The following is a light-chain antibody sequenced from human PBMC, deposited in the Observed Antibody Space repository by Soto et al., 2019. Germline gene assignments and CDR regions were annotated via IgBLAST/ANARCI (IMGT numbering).Light chain of an antibody. CDR1: SSDVGGYNY. Sequence: QSVLTQPASVSGSPGQSTAISCTGTSSDVGGYNYVSWYQQHPGKVPKLIIYDVSNRPSGVSNRFSGSKSGNTASLTISGLQADDEADYYCCSFTRSITRYVFGTGTKVTVL. J-gene: IGLJ1*01. CDR3: CSFTRSITRYV. CDR2: DVS. V-gene: IGLV2-14*01.